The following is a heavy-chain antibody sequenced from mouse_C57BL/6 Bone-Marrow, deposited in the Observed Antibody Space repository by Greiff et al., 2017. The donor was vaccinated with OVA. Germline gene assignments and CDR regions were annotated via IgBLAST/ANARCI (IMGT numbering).Heavy chain of an antibody. Sequence: VQLQQSGPGLAKPSQTLSLTCSVTGYSITSDYWNWIRKFPGNKLEYMGYISYSGSTYYNPSLNSRISITRDTSKNQYYLQLNSVTTEDTATYYCARGLWLRQEDYAMDYWGQGTSVTVSS. D-gene: IGHD2-2*01. V-gene: IGHV3-8*01. J-gene: IGHJ4*01. CDR1: GYSITSDY. CDR2: ISYSGST. CDR3: ARGLWLRQEDYAMDY.